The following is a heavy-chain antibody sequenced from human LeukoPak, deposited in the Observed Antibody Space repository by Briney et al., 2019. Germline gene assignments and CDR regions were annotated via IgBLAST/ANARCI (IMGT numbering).Heavy chain of an antibody. Sequence: GASVNVSCKASGGTFSSYAISWVRQAPGQGLEWMGGIIPIFGTANYAQKFQGRVTITADESTSTAYMELSSLRSEDTAVYYCARGDYYDSSGYYTAWGQGTLVTVSS. D-gene: IGHD3-22*01. J-gene: IGHJ5*02. CDR3: ARGDYYDSSGYYTA. CDR1: GGTFSSYA. V-gene: IGHV1-69*13. CDR2: IIPIFGTA.